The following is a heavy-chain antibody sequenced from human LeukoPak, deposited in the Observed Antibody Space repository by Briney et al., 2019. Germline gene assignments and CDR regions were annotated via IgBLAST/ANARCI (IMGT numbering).Heavy chain of an antibody. CDR1: GYTFTVYY. CDR2: INPNSGGT. CDR3: AVRYFDWSDNWFDP. J-gene: IGHJ5*02. V-gene: IGHV1-2*02. Sequence: ASVKVSCKASGYTFTVYYMHWVRQAPGQGLEWMGWINPNSGGTNYAQKFQGRVTMTRDTSISTAYMELSRLRSDDTAVYYCAVRYFDWSDNWFDPWGQGTLVTVSS. D-gene: IGHD3-9*01.